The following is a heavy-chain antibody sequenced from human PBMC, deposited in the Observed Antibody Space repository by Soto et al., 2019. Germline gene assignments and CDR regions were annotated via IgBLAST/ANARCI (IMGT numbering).Heavy chain of an antibody. V-gene: IGHV1-18*01. CDR3: ARGLSYYDFWGGQPGSYYYGMDV. CDR1: GYTFTSYG. J-gene: IGHJ6*02. D-gene: IGHD3-3*01. CDR2: ISAYNGNT. Sequence: VKVSCKASGYTFTSYGISWVRQAPGQGLEWMGWISAYNGNTNYAQKLQGRVTMTTDTSTSTAYMELRSLRSDDTAVYYCARGLSYYDFWGGQPGSYYYGMDVWGQGTTVTVSS.